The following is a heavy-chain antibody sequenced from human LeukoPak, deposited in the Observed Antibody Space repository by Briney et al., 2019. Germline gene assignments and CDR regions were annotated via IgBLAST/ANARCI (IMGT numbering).Heavy chain of an antibody. J-gene: IGHJ4*02. Sequence: GGSLRLSCAASGFTVSDSFMTWVRQAPGKGLEWVSVIYSGGSTYYADSVKGRFTISRDNSKNTLHLQMNSLRAEDTAVYFCAYYDSGGYYYGRLRYWGQGTPVTVSS. CDR1: GFTVSDSF. D-gene: IGHD3-22*01. V-gene: IGHV3-53*01. CDR2: IYSGGST. CDR3: AYYDSGGYYYGRLRY.